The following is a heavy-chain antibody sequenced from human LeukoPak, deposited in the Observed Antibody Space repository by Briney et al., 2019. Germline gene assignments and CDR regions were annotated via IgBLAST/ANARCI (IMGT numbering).Heavy chain of an antibody. D-gene: IGHD6-13*01. Sequence: PGGTLRLSCAASGFTFSSYGMSWVRQAPGKGLEWVSAISGSGGSTYYADSVKGRFTISRDNSKNTLYLQMNSLRAEDTAVYYCAKMGAGSSWLKNAFDIWGQGTMVSVSS. CDR2: ISGSGGST. J-gene: IGHJ3*02. CDR3: AKMGAGSSWLKNAFDI. V-gene: IGHV3-23*01. CDR1: GFTFSSYG.